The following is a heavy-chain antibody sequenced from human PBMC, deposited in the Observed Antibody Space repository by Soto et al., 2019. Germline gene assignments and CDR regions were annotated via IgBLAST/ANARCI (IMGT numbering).Heavy chain of an antibody. V-gene: IGHV1-2*04. CDR1: GYTFTGYY. D-gene: IGHD6-13*01. J-gene: IGHJ4*02. CDR3: ARGIDSGYSSGWYATYFDY. CDR2: INPNSGGT. Sequence: GASVKVSCKASGYTFTGYYMYWVRQAPGQGLEWMGWINPNSGGTNYAQKFQGWVTMTRDTSISTAYMELSRLTSGDTAVYYCARGIDSGYSSGWYATYFDYWGQGTPVTVSS.